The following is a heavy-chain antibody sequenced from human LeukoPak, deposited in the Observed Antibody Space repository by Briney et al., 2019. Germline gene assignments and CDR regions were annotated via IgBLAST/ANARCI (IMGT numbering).Heavy chain of an antibody. CDR3: ARHTYSYGHYNWFDP. CDR2: IYYSGST. J-gene: IGHJ5*02. D-gene: IGHD5-18*01. CDR1: GGSVSSGNYY. Sequence: SETLSLTCTVSGGSVSSGNYYWSWIRQHPGKGLEWIGYIYYSGSTYYNPSLKSRVTISVDTSKNQFSLKLSSVTAADTAVYYCARHTYSYGHYNWFDPWGQGTLVTVSS. V-gene: IGHV4-31*03.